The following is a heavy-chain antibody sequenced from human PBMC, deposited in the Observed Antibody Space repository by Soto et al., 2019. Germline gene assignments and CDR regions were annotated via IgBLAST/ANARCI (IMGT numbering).Heavy chain of an antibody. CDR2: IGTAGDT. D-gene: IGHD6-19*01. Sequence: GGSLRLSCAASGFTFSSYDMHWVRQATGKGLEWVSAIGTAGDTYYPGSVKGRFTISRENAKNSLYLQMNSLRAGDTAVYYCARGFREAVAGTTQVPAFDIWGQGTMVTVSS. CDR3: ARGFREAVAGTTQVPAFDI. V-gene: IGHV3-13*01. CDR1: GFTFSSYD. J-gene: IGHJ3*02.